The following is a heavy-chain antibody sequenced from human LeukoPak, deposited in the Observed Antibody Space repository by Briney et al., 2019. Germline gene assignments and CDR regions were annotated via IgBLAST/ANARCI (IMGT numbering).Heavy chain of an antibody. CDR3: GSFPPARAGTVDY. Sequence: PSETLSLTCTVSGGSISSYYWSWIRQPPGKGLEWIGYSFYNGRTNYNPSFKSRVSISVDTSKNQFSLNLISVTAADTAVYYCGSFPPARAGTVDYWGQGTLVTVSS. D-gene: IGHD6-19*01. J-gene: IGHJ4*02. CDR1: GGSISSYY. V-gene: IGHV4-59*01. CDR2: SFYNGRT.